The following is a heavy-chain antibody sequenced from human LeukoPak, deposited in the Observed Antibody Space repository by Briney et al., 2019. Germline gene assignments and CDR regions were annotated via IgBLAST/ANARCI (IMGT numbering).Heavy chain of an antibody. D-gene: IGHD2-2*01. CDR3: ARGLRSTSSETDY. CDR2: IYYSGST. V-gene: IGHV4-59*01. J-gene: IGHJ4*02. Sequence: SETLSLTCTVSGGSISSYYWSWIRQPPGKGLEWIGYIYYSGSTNYNPSLKSRVTISVDTSKNQFSLKLSSVTAADTAVYYCARGLRSTSSETDYWGQGTLVTVSS. CDR1: GGSISSYY.